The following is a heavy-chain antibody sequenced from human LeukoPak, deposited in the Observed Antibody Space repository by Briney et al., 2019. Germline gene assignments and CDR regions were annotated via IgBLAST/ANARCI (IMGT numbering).Heavy chain of an antibody. CDR1: GYTLTELS. CDR3: ARAEGDYAHDY. CDR2: FDPEDGET. V-gene: IGHV1-24*01. D-gene: IGHD4-17*01. J-gene: IGHJ4*02. Sequence: GASVKVSCKVSGYTLTELSMHWVRQAPGKGLEWMGGFDPEDGETIYAQKLQGRVTMTTDTSTSTAYMELRSLRSDDTAVYYCARAEGDYAHDYWGQGTLVTVSS.